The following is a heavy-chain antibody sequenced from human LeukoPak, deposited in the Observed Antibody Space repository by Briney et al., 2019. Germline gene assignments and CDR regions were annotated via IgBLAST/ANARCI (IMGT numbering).Heavy chain of an antibody. V-gene: IGHV3-7*01. CDR2: IKQDGSEE. CDR3: ASPGAYYYDSSGLDY. Sequence: GGSLRLSCAASGFTFSSYWMSWVRQAPGKGLEWVANIKQDGSEEYYVDSVKGRFTISRDNAKNSLYLQMNSLRAEDTAVYYCASPGAYYYDSSGLDYWGQGTLVTVSS. J-gene: IGHJ4*02. D-gene: IGHD3-22*01. CDR1: GFTFSSYW.